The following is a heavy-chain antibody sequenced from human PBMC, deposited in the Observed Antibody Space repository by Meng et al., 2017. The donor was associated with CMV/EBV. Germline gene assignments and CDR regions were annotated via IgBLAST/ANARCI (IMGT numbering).Heavy chain of an antibody. Sequence: GESLKISCKGSGYSFTSYWIGWVRQMPGKGLEWMGIIYPGDSDTRYSPSFQGQVTISADKSISTAYLQWSSLKASDTAMYYCARSPTFIYCGGDCYLAYFDYWGQGTLVTVSS. CDR2: IYPGDSDT. CDR1: GYSFTSYW. D-gene: IGHD2-21*01. J-gene: IGHJ4*02. V-gene: IGHV5-51*01. CDR3: ARSPTFIYCGGDCYLAYFDY.